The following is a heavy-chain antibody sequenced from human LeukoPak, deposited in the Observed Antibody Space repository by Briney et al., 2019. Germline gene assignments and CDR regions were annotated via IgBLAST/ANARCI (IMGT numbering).Heavy chain of an antibody. V-gene: IGHV3-30*02. Sequence: GGSLRLSCAASGFTFSSYGMHWVRQAPGKGLEWVAFIRYDGSNKYYADSVKGRFTLSRDNARNSLYLQMNSLRAEDTAVYYCGRGHWGLGSWGQGTLVSVSS. CDR1: GFTFSSYG. J-gene: IGHJ4*02. CDR2: IRYDGSNK. CDR3: GRGHWGLGS. D-gene: IGHD7-27*01.